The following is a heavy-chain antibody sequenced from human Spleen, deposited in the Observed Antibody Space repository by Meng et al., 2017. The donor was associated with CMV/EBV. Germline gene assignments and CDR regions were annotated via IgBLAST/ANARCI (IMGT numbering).Heavy chain of an antibody. CDR2: ISGSGGST. Sequence: GESLKISCAASGLTFSSYGMSWVRQAPGKGLEWVSVISGSGGSTYYADSVKGRFTISRDNSKNTLYLQMNSLRAEDTAVYYCAKGNLRVSGADSFDYWGQGTLVTVSS. CDR3: AKGNLRVSGADSFDY. D-gene: IGHD2-21*01. J-gene: IGHJ4*02. CDR1: GLTFSSYG. V-gene: IGHV3-23*01.